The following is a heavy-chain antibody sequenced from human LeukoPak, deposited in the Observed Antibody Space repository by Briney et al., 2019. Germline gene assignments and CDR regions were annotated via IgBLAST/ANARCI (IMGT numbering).Heavy chain of an antibody. Sequence: PGGSLRLSCAASGFTFSSYGMHWVRQAPGKGLEWVAVIWYDGSNKYYADSVKGRFTISRDNSKNTLFLQMNSLRADDTAVYYCAREAVAGTLDYWGQGTLVTVSS. J-gene: IGHJ4*02. CDR1: GFTFSSYG. CDR2: IWYDGSNK. D-gene: IGHD6-19*01. V-gene: IGHV3-33*01. CDR3: AREAVAGTLDY.